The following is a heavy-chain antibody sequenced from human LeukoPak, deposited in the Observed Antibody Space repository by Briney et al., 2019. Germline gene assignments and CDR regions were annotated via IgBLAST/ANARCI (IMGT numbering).Heavy chain of an antibody. V-gene: IGHV3-66*01. Sequence: ETLSLTCAVYGGSFSGYYWSWVRQAPGKGLEWVSVIYSGGSTYYADSVKGRFTISRDNSKNTLYLQMNSLRAEDTAVYYCARGGYGDYDDYWGQGTLVTVSS. CDR1: GGSFSGYY. CDR3: ARGGYGDYDDY. CDR2: IYSGGST. J-gene: IGHJ4*02. D-gene: IGHD4-17*01.